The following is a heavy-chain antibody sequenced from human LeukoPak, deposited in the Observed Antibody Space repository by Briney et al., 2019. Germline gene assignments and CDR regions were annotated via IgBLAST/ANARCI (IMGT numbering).Heavy chain of an antibody. Sequence: SETLSLTCTVSGGSISSYYWSWIRQPPGKGLEWIGYIYYSGSTNYNPSLKSRVTISVDTSKNQFSLELSSVPAADTAVYYCARRPYGGNFDYWGQGTLVSVSS. CDR1: GGSISSYY. V-gene: IGHV4-59*08. D-gene: IGHD3-16*01. J-gene: IGHJ4*02. CDR2: IYYSGST. CDR3: ARRPYGGNFDY.